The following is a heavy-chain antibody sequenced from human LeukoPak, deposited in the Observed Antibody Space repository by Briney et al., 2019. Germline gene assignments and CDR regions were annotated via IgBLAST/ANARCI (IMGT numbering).Heavy chain of an antibody. CDR3: ARGHAPRYYGWTIDY. V-gene: IGHV3-64*01. J-gene: IGHJ4*02. D-gene: IGHD4-17*01. CDR1: GFTFSSYA. Sequence: PGGSLRLSCAASGFTFSSYAMHWVRQAPGKGLEYVSAISSNGGSTYYANSVKGRFTISRDNSKNTLYLQMGSLRAEDMAVYYCARGHAPRYYGWTIDYWGQGTLVTVSS. CDR2: ISSNGGST.